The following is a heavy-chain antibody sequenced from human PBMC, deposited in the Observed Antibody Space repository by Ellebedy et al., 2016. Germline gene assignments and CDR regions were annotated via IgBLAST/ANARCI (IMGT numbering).Heavy chain of an antibody. CDR2: ISHDGNDE. D-gene: IGHD2-21*02. CDR3: ARDSTDHWYFDL. J-gene: IGHJ2*01. Sequence: GESLKISCAASGFNLSSYAVHWVRQAPGKGLEWVAVISHDGNDEYYADSVEGRFTISRDSSKNTLFLQMKSLRLDDTAVYFCARDSTDHWYFDLWGRGTRVTVSS. CDR1: GFNLSSYA. V-gene: IGHV3-30*11.